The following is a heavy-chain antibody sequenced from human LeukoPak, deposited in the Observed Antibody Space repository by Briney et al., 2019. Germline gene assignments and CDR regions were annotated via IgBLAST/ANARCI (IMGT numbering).Heavy chain of an antibody. D-gene: IGHD1-26*01. CDR1: GYSISSGYH. V-gene: IGHV4-38-2*01. CDR2: IYHSGST. J-gene: IGHJ4*02. Sequence: SETLSLTCAVSGYSISSGYHWGWIRQPPGKGLEWIGSIYHSGSTYYNPSLKSRVTISVDTSKNQFSLKLSSVTAADTAVYYCARHKYSGSLDYWGQGTLVTVSS. CDR3: ARHKYSGSLDY.